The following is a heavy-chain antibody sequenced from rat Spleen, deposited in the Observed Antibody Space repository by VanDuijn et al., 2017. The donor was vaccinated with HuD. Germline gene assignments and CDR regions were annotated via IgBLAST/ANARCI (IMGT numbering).Heavy chain of an antibody. D-gene: IGHD1-9*01. CDR3: ARPYYGYTSYNWFAY. CDR2: ISSGGGGT. CDR1: GFTFSTFP. J-gene: IGHJ3*01. Sequence: EVQLVESGGGLVQPGRSLKLSCTASGFTFSTFPMVWVRQAPKKGLEWVASISSGGGGTYYADSVEGRFTISRDNAKSTLYLQMDSLRSEDTATYYCARPYYGYTSYNWFAYWSQGTLVTVSS. V-gene: IGHV5-25*01.